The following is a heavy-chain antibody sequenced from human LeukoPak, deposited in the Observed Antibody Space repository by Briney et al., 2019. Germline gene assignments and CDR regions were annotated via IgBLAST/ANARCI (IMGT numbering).Heavy chain of an antibody. CDR3: AKPYYDTSGYYRYWYFDL. V-gene: IGHV3-30*18. J-gene: IGHJ2*01. CDR2: ISYDGSNK. D-gene: IGHD3-22*01. CDR1: GFTLSSYD. Sequence: PGGSLRLSCAASGFTLSSYDMHWVRQAPGKGLEWVAVISYDGSNKYYVDSVKGRFTISRDNSKNTLYLQMNSLRAEDTAVYYCAKPYYDTSGYYRYWYFDLWGRGTLVTVSS.